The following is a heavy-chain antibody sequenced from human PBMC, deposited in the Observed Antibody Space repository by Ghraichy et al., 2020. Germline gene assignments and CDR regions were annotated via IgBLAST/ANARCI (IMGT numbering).Heavy chain of an antibody. Sequence: SCAASGFIFSDYYMNWIRRIPGKGLEWIAHISSSGSTTFYADSARGRFAVSRDNAKNSLFLQMNSLRADDTAVYYCVRGVAFDLWGQGTTVTVS. V-gene: IGHV3-11*04. J-gene: IGHJ3*01. CDR3: VRGVAFDL. CDR2: ISSSGSTT. CDR1: GFIFSDYY.